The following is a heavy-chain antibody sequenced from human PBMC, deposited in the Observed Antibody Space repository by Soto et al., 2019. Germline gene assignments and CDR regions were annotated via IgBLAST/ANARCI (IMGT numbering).Heavy chain of an antibody. J-gene: IGHJ5*02. CDR1: GFTFSDYY. CDR3: ARGGETTMVRGVITSWFDP. CDR2: ISSSSSYT. Sequence: QVQLVESGGGLVTPGGSLRLSCAASGFTFSDYYMSWIRQAPGKGLEWVSYISSSSSYTNYADSVKGRFTISRDNAKNSLYLQMNSLRAEDTAVYYCARGGETTMVRGVITSWFDPWGQGTLVTVSS. V-gene: IGHV3-11*05. D-gene: IGHD3-10*01.